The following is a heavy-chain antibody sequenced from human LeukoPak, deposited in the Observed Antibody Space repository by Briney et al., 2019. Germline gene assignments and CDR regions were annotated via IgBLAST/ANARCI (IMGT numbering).Heavy chain of an antibody. CDR1: GFTVSSYG. J-gene: IGHJ5*02. V-gene: IGHV3-66*02. CDR2: VYSDGVT. Sequence: GGSLRLSFAASGFTVSSYGMSWVRQAPGKGPVWVSLVYSDGVTRYADSVQGRFTISRDNSKNTVYLQMNNLRVEDTAVYHCVRDRAEGRAWVEFDPWGQGIPVTVSS. CDR3: VRDRAEGRAWVEFDP.